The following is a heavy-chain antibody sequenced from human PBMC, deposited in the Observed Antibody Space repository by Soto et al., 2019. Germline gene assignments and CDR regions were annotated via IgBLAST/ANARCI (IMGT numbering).Heavy chain of an antibody. CDR1: GYTFTSYY. D-gene: IGHD5-18*01. Sequence: QVQLVQSGAEVKKPGASVKVSCKASGYTFTSYYMHWVRQAPGQGLEWMGIINPSGGSTSCAQKFQGRVTMTRDTSTSTVYMELSSLRSEDTAVYYCARAGGVDTAMAYFDYWGQGTLVTVSS. CDR3: ARAGGVDTAMAYFDY. J-gene: IGHJ4*02. CDR2: INPSGGST. V-gene: IGHV1-46*01.